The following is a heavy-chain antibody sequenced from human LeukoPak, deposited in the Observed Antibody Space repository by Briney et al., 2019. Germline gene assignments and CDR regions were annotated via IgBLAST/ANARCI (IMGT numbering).Heavy chain of an antibody. V-gene: IGHV3-23*01. J-gene: IGHJ4*02. D-gene: IGHD3-10*01. CDR1: GFTFSSYA. Sequence: GGSLRLSCAASGFTFSSYAMSWVRQAPGKGLEWVSAISGSGGSTYYADSVKGRFTITRDNAKNSLYLQVNSLGAEDTAVYYCARHRQPDYYGSGSTLGYWGQGTLVTVSS. CDR3: ARHRQPDYYGSGSTLGY. CDR2: ISGSGGST.